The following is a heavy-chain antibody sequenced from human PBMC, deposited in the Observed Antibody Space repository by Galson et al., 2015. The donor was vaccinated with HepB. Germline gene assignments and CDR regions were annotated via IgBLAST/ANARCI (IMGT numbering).Heavy chain of an antibody. Sequence: SLRLSCAASGFTFSSYSMNWVRQAPGKGLEWVSSISSSSSCIYYADSVKGRFTISRDNAKNSLYLQMNSLRAEDTAVYYCARDLRGSLLWFGELSWGQGTLVTVSS. J-gene: IGHJ4*02. CDR1: GFTFSSYS. CDR3: ARDLRGSLLWFGELS. CDR2: ISSSSSCI. D-gene: IGHD3-10*01. V-gene: IGHV3-21*01.